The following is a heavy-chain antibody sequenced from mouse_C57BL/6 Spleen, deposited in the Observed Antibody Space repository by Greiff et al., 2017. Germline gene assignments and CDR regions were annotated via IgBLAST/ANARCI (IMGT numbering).Heavy chain of an antibody. J-gene: IGHJ1*03. D-gene: IGHD1-1*01. CDR1: GYTFTSYW. Sequence: QVQLQQPGAELVRPGSSVKLSCKASGYTFTSYWMHWVKQRPIQGLEWIGNIDPSDSETHYNQKFKDKATLTVDKSSSTAYMQLSSLTSEDSAVYYWARWYYGSSPYWYFDVWGTGTTVTVSS. CDR3: ARWYYGSSPYWYFDV. CDR2: IDPSDSET. V-gene: IGHV1-52*01.